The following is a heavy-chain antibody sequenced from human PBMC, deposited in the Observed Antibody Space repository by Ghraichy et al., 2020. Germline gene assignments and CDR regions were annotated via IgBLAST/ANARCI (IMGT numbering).Heavy chain of an antibody. Sequence: TLTLTCTFSGSPFSSDGDGVGWIRQPQGKALEWLAHIYWDDDERYSPSLRNRLTITKDTSKNQVVLTMTNMDPEDSATYYCAHRKVNYGMDVWGQGTTVTVSS. J-gene: IGHJ6*02. CDR3: AHRKVNYGMDV. V-gene: IGHV2-5*02. CDR2: IYWDDDE. CDR1: GSPFSSDGDG.